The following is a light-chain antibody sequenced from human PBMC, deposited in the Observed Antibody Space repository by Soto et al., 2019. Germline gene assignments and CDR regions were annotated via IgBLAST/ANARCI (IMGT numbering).Light chain of an antibody. V-gene: IGKV1-12*01. CDR3: QQAHSFPIT. Sequence: DIQMTQSPSSVSASVGDRVTITCRASQDISNWLAWYQQKPGKAPKLLIYAASSLQSGVPSRFSGSRSGTYFTLTISSLQPEDFATYFCQQAHSFPITFGQGTRLEIK. CDR2: AAS. CDR1: QDISNW. J-gene: IGKJ5*01.